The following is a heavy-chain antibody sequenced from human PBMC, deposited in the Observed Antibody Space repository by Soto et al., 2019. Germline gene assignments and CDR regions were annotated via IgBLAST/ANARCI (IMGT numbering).Heavy chain of an antibody. D-gene: IGHD6-19*01. V-gene: IGHV1-69*06. Sequence: QVQLVQSGAEVKKPGSSVKVSCKASGGTFSSYAISWVRQAPGQGLEWMGGIIPIFGTADYVQKFQGRVTITAAKSKSTACMEMSSLRSEYTAMYYCASSEYSSGWYFTPYYFEYWGQGTMVTVSS. CDR2: IIPIFGTA. J-gene: IGHJ4*02. CDR1: GGTFSSYA. CDR3: ASSEYSSGWYFTPYYFEY.